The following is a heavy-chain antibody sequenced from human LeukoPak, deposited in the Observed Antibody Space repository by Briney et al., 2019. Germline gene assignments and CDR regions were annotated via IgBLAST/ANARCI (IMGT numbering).Heavy chain of an antibody. D-gene: IGHD3-3*02. CDR3: ARDLAQILGAIYI. Sequence: PSEALSLTCTVCGGSISHNRYYWRWLRQPPGRGLEWIGCMSYSGSSYHNPSLKSRVTISVYTSKNQCSLKLSSVTAADTAVYLCARDLAQILGAIYIWGARTMVTASS. CDR2: MSYSGSS. J-gene: IGHJ3*02. V-gene: IGHV4-39*07. CDR1: GGSISHNRYY.